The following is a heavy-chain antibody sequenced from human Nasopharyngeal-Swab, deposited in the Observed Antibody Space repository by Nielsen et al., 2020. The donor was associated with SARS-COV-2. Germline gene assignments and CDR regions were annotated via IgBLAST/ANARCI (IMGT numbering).Heavy chain of an antibody. V-gene: IGHV3-23*01. D-gene: IGHD1-1*01. Sequence: GESLKISCVVSGFTFRSYAMSWVRQDPGKGLEWVSSITSSGEKTDYADSVKGRFTISRDNSKNTLYLQMSSLGAEDTAVYYCAKDRRVEPTRWYFDYWGQGTLVTVSS. CDR1: GFTFRSYA. J-gene: IGHJ4*02. CDR3: AKDRRVEPTRWYFDY. CDR2: ITSSGEKT.